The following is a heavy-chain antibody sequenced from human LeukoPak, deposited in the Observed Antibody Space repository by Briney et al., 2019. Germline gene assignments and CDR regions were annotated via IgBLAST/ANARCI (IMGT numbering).Heavy chain of an antibody. CDR3: ARDSYDFWSGYWGLDPAGIDY. V-gene: IGHV1-18*01. D-gene: IGHD3-3*01. J-gene: IGHJ4*02. CDR2: ISAYNGNT. CDR1: GYTFTSYG. Sequence: ASVKVSCKASGYTFTSYGISWVRQAPGQGLEWMGWISAYNGNTNYAQKLQGRATMTTDTSTSTAYMELSRLRSDDTAVYYCARDSYDFWSGYWGLDPAGIDYWGQGTLVAVSS.